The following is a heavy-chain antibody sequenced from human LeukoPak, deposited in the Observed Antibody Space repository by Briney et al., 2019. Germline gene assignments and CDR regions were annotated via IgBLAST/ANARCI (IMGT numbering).Heavy chain of an antibody. V-gene: IGHV4-34*01. CDR1: GGSFSGFY. J-gene: IGHJ2*01. Sequence: PSGTLSLTCAVYGGSFSGFYWSWIRQPPGKGLEWIGEINHRGSTNYNPSLKSRVTISVDTSKNQFSLKLSSVTAADTAVYYCARVPKYFDLWGRGTLVTVSS. CDR2: INHRGST. CDR3: ARVPKYFDL.